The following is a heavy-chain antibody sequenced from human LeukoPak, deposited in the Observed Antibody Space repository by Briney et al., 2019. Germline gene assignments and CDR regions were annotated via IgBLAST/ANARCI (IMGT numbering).Heavy chain of an antibody. D-gene: IGHD3-3*01. CDR3: ARVETNGGGIFEYDFWSGLFDY. V-gene: IGHV1-18*04. CDR1: GYTFTGYY. Sequence: ASVKVSCKASGYTFTGYYMHWVRQAPGQGLEWMGWISAYNGNTNYAQKLQGRVTMTTDTSTSTAYMELRSLRSDDTAVYYCARVETNGGGIFEYDFWSGLFDYWGQGTLVTVSS. CDR2: ISAYNGNT. J-gene: IGHJ4*02.